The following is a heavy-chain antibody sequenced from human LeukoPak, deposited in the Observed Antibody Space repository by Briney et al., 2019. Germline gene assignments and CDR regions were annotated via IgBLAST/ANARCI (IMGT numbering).Heavy chain of an antibody. CDR3: AKDGENIVVSSYFDY. D-gene: IGHD2-21*01. Sequence: GGSLRLSCAASGFTFSSYGMHWVRQAPGKGLEWVAFIRYDGSNKYYADSVKGRFTISRDNSKDTLHLQMNSPRAEDTAVYYCAKDGENIVVSSYFDYWGQGTLITVSS. V-gene: IGHV3-30*02. CDR1: GFTFSSYG. CDR2: IRYDGSNK. J-gene: IGHJ4*02.